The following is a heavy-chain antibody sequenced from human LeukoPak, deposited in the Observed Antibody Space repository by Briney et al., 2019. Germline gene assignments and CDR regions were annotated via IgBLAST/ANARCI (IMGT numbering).Heavy chain of an antibody. Sequence: PSETLSLTCTVSGYFISSGYYWGWIRQPPGKGLDWIGSIYHSGSTYYNPSLKSRVTISVDTSKNQFSLKLSSVTAADTAVYYCARELTSVTTIDYWGQGTLVTVSS. J-gene: IGHJ4*02. CDR3: ARELTSVTTIDY. CDR1: GYFISSGYY. D-gene: IGHD4-17*01. V-gene: IGHV4-38-2*02. CDR2: IYHSGST.